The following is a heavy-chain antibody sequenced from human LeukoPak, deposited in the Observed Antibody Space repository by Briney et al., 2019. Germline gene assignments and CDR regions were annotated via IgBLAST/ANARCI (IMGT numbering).Heavy chain of an antibody. CDR2: INPNSGGT. Sequence: HWASVKVSCKASGYTFTGYYMHWVRQAPGQGLEWMGWINPNSGGTNYAQKFQGRVTMTRDTSISTAYMELSRLRPDDTAVYYCARDRPCITGTTALRCYGMDVWGQGTTVTVSS. V-gene: IGHV1-2*02. CDR1: GYTFTGYY. D-gene: IGHD1-7*01. CDR3: ARDRPCITGTTALRCYGMDV. J-gene: IGHJ6*02.